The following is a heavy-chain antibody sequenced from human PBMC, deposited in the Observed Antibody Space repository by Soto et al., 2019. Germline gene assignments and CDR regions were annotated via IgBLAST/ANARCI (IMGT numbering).Heavy chain of an antibody. CDR2: IYHSGST. CDR3: ARASLFGYPKTYYFEY. D-gene: IGHD5-12*01. V-gene: IGHV4-4*02. J-gene: IGHJ4*02. Sequence: SETLSLTCAVSGGSISSSNWWSWVRQPPGKGLEWIGEIYHSGSTNYNPSLKSRVTISVDKSKNQFSLKLSSVTAADTAVYYCARASLFGYPKTYYFEYWGQGTLVTVSS. CDR1: GGSISSSNW.